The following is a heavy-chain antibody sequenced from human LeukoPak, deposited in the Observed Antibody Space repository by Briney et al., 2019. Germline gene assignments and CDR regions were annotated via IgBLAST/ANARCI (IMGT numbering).Heavy chain of an antibody. Sequence: GGSLRLSCAASGFTFSGSAMHWVRQASGKGLEWVGRIRSKANSYATAYAASVKGRFTISRDDLKNTAYLQMNSLKTEDTAVYYCTRLPATMGDFDYWGQGTLVTVSS. CDR1: GFTFSGSA. J-gene: IGHJ4*02. CDR2: IRSKANSYAT. V-gene: IGHV3-73*01. CDR3: TRLPATMGDFDY. D-gene: IGHD5-12*01.